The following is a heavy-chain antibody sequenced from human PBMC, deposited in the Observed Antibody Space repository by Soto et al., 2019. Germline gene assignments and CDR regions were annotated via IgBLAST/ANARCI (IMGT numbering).Heavy chain of an antibody. V-gene: IGHV3-30*03. CDR1: GFTFSSYG. CDR2: ISHDGNNK. CDR3: VADYVATDTFDI. J-gene: IGHJ3*02. D-gene: IGHD3-10*02. Sequence: QVQLVESGGGVVQPGRSLRLSCAVSGFTFSSYGMHWVRQAPGKGLEWVAVISHDGNNKYYADSVKGRFTISRDNSKNTVFLQMNSLRAEDTAVYYCVADYVATDTFDIWGQGTMVTVSS.